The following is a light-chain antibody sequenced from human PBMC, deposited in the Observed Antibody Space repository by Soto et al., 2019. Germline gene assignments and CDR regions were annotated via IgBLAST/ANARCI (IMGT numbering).Light chain of an antibody. CDR3: QQRYSWPLT. CDR2: DAS. V-gene: IGKV3-11*01. CDR1: QSINIY. J-gene: IGKJ4*01. Sequence: EIVLTRSPAALSLSPGGRATLSCRVSQSINIYLAWYQQKLGQAPRLLIYDASIRATGIPARVSGSGSGTDFTLTISSLEPEDCGVDYWQQRYSWPLTFGGGTKVEIK.